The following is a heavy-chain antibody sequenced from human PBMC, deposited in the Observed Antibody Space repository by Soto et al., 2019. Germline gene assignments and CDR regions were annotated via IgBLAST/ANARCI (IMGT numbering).Heavy chain of an antibody. CDR3: ARQIYDSDTGPNFQYYFDS. V-gene: IGHV5-10-1*01. CDR2: IDPSDSQT. D-gene: IGHD3-22*01. Sequence: PGESLKISCKGSGYSFAGYWITWVRQKPGKGLEWMGRIDPSDSQTYYSPSFRGHVTISATKSITTVFLQWSSLRASDTAMYYCARQIYDSDTGPNFQYYFDSWGQGTPVTVTS. J-gene: IGHJ4*02. CDR1: GYSFAGYW.